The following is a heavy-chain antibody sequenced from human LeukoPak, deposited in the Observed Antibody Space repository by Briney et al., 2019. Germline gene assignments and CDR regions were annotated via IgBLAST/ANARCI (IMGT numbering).Heavy chain of an antibody. J-gene: IGHJ3*02. D-gene: IGHD3-3*01. Sequence: GGSLRLSCAASGFTFSNYAMSWVRQAPGKGLEWVSIISGSGGSTYYADSVKGRFTISRDNSKNTLYLQMNSLRAEDTAVYYCARGPLLEWLLHAFDIWGQGTMVTVSS. V-gene: IGHV3-23*01. CDR3: ARGPLLEWLLHAFDI. CDR2: ISGSGGST. CDR1: GFTFSNYA.